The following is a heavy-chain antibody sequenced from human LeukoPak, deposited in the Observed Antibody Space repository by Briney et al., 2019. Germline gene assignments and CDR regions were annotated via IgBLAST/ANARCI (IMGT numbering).Heavy chain of an antibody. CDR3: ARDLSGSTTGYFDY. CDR2: ISYDGGNK. CDR1: GFTFSSYA. J-gene: IGHJ4*02. V-gene: IGHV3-30-3*01. D-gene: IGHD3-10*01. Sequence: GGSLRLSCAASGFTFSSYAMHWDRQAPGKGLEWVAVISYDGGNKYYADSVKGRFTISRDNSKNTLYLQMNSLRAEDTAVYYCARDLSGSTTGYFDYWGQGTLVTVSS.